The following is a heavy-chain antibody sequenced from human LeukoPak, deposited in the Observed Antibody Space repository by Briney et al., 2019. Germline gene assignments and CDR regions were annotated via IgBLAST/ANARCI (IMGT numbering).Heavy chain of an antibody. CDR3: ARDLRLRGHFGTVDY. V-gene: IGHV1-18*01. Sequence: ASVKVSCKASGYTFTSYGISWVRQAPGQGLEWMGWISAYNGNTNYAQKLQGSVTMTTDTSTSTAYMEVRSLRSDDTAVYYCARDLRLRGHFGTVDYWGQGTLVTVSS. CDR1: GYTFTSYG. CDR2: ISAYNGNT. D-gene: IGHD4-17*01. J-gene: IGHJ4*02.